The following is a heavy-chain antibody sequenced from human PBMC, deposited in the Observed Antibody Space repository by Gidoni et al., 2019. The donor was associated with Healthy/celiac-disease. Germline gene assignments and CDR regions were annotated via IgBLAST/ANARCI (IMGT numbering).Heavy chain of an antibody. CDR3: ARQGSPTYYYGSGSYSYYFDY. CDR2: IYYSGST. Sequence: QLQLQESGPGLVKPSETLSLTCTVAGASIGSSSYYWGWIRQPPGKGREWIGSIYYSGSTYYNPSLKSRVTISVDTSKNQFSLKLSSVTAADTAVYYCARQGSPTYYYGSGSYSYYFDYWGQGTLVTVSS. V-gene: IGHV4-39*01. CDR1: GASIGSSSYY. J-gene: IGHJ4*02. D-gene: IGHD3-10*01.